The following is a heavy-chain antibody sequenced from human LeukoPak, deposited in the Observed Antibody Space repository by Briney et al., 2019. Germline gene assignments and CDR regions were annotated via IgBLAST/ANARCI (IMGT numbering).Heavy chain of an antibody. CDR3: TRERLLRRYYGIDV. CDR2: IRSKAYGGTT. J-gene: IGHJ6*02. D-gene: IGHD2-15*01. CDR1: GFTFGDYA. Sequence: GGSLRLSCTASGFTFGDYAMSWFRQAPGKGLEWVGFIRSKAYGGTTEYAASVKGRFTISRDDSKSIAYLQMNSLKTEDTAVYYCTRERLLRRYYGIDVWGQGTTVTVSS. V-gene: IGHV3-49*03.